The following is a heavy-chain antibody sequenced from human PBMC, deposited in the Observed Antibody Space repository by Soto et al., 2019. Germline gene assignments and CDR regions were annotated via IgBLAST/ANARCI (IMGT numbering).Heavy chain of an antibody. D-gene: IGHD1-1*01. V-gene: IGHV4-59*08. CDR2: IYYSGST. Sequence: QVQLQESGPGLVKPSETLSLTCTVSGGSISSYYWCWIRQPPGKGLEWIGYIYYSGSTNYNPSLKSRVTISVDTSKNPFSLKRSSVTAADTAVYYCVRHGRWHDLDIWGQGTMVTVSS. J-gene: IGHJ3*02. CDR3: VRHGRWHDLDI. CDR1: GGSISSYY.